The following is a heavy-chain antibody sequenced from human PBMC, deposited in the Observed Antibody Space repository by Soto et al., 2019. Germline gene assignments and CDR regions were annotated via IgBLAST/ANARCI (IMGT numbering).Heavy chain of an antibody. CDR2: IDTSGTTI. J-gene: IGHJ4*02. D-gene: IGHD3-3*01. CDR1: GYTFSDYY. CDR3: ASHYDMWSGYLSPVDY. V-gene: IGHV3-11*01. Sequence: QVQLVESGGDLVKPGGSLRLSCAASGYTFSDYYMSWIRQAPGKGLECISYIDTSGTTIYYADYVKGRFTITMDNTKNSLYLEMNSLRDEDTAVYYCASHYDMWSGYLSPVDYWGQGTLVTVSS.